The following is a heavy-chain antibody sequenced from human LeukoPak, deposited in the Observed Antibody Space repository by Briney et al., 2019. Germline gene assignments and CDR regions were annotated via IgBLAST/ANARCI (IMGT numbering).Heavy chain of an antibody. Sequence: SETLSLTCALYGGSFSGYYWSWIRQPPGKGLEWIGEINHSGSTNYNPSLKSRVTISVDTSKNQSSLKLSSVTAADTAVYYCARAPDIVVVPAAMSSWFDPWGQGTLVTVSS. CDR1: GGSFSGYY. CDR2: INHSGST. V-gene: IGHV4-34*01. D-gene: IGHD2-2*01. J-gene: IGHJ5*02. CDR3: ARAPDIVVVPAAMSSWFDP.